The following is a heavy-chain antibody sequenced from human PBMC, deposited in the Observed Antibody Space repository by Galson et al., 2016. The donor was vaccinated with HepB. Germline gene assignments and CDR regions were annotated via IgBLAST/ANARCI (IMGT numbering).Heavy chain of an antibody. J-gene: IGHJ4*02. Sequence: SLRLSCAASGFTFSSCAMSWVRQAPGKGLEWVSQTTDSGHGTYYADPGKGRFTMSRDNSKNTLYLQMNSLRVEDTAVYYCAKSPASGWSTDFFDFWGLGTLVTVSA. CDR1: GFTFSSCA. CDR3: AKSPASGWSTDFFDF. V-gene: IGHV3-23*01. D-gene: IGHD6-19*01. CDR2: TTDSGHGT.